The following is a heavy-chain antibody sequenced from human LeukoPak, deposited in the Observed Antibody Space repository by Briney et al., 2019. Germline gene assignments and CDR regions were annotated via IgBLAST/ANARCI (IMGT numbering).Heavy chain of an antibody. Sequence: PSETLSLTCTVSGGSISSYYWSWLRQPPGKGLEWIGYIYYSGSTNYNPSLKSRVTISVDTSKNQFSLKLSSVTAADTAVYYCARQSCSGGSCYPRPYWYFDLWGRGTLSLSPQ. J-gene: IGHJ2*01. CDR1: GGSISSYY. D-gene: IGHD2-15*01. V-gene: IGHV4-59*08. CDR2: IYYSGST. CDR3: ARQSCSGGSCYPRPYWYFDL.